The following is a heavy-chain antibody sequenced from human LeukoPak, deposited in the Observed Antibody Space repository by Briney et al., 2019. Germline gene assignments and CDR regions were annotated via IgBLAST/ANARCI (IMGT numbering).Heavy chain of an antibody. CDR3: ARATDGSGSSSHYYYYYYGMDV. CDR1: GYSISSGYY. CDR2: IYHRGST. D-gene: IGHD3-10*01. J-gene: IGHJ6*04. Sequence: SETLSLTCAVSGYSISSGYYWGWIRQPPGKGLEWIGSIYHRGSTYYNPSLKSRVTISVDTSKNQFSLKLSSVTAADTAVYYCARATDGSGSSSHYYYYYYGMDVWGKGTTVTVSS. V-gene: IGHV4-38-2*01.